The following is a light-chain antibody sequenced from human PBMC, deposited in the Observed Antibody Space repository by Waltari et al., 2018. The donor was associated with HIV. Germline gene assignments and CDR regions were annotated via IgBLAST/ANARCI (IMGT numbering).Light chain of an antibody. Sequence: QSALTQPASVSGSPGQSITISCPGTSRDVGGYNYVSWYQHHPGNAPKLMIYDVSNRPSGVSNRFSGSKSGNTASLTISGLQAEDEADYYCNSYTTSSTLHVVFGGGTKLTVL. CDR1: SRDVGGYNY. CDR3: NSYTTSSTLHVV. J-gene: IGLJ2*01. V-gene: IGLV2-14*03. CDR2: DVS.